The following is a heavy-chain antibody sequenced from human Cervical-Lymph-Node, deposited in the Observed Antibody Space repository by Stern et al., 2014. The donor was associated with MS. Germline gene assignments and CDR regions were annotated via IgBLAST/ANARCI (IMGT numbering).Heavy chain of an antibody. CDR3: AREHTAMGFGY. CDR1: GYTFTSYY. J-gene: IGHJ4*02. V-gene: IGHV1-46*01. D-gene: IGHD5-18*01. Sequence: QVQLVQSGAEVKKPGASVKVSCKASGYTFTSYYVHWVRQAPGEGLEWMGIIDPSGGSTSYAQQFQGRVTLTRDTSTSTVYMELNSLRSDDTAMYYCAREHTAMGFGYWGQGTLVTVSS. CDR2: IDPSGGST.